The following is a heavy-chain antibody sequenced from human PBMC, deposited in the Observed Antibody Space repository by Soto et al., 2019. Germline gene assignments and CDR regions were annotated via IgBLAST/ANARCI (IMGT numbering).Heavy chain of an antibody. D-gene: IGHD1-1*01. J-gene: IGHJ4*02. Sequence: QVQLQESGPGLVQPSETLSLTCTVSGGPVSSGSYYWNWIRQPPGKGLVWIAYVYYSGTTNYNPSLKSRVSISVDTSKSQFSLNLSSATAADTAVYYCARLPRTGSPRYYFDSWGQGTLVTVSS. CDR2: VYYSGTT. V-gene: IGHV4-61*01. CDR3: ARLPRTGSPRYYFDS. CDR1: GGPVSSGSYY.